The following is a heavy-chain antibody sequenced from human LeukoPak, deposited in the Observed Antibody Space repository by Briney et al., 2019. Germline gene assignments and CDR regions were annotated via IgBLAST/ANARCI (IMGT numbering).Heavy chain of an antibody. CDR3: AKAHFDWASDALDI. D-gene: IGHD3-9*01. CDR1: GFTFSSYA. J-gene: IGHJ3*02. Sequence: GGSLRLSCAASGFTFSSYAMSWVRQAPGKGLEWVSSISATGGSTYYADSVKGRSTISRDNSKTTLYLQMNSLRAEDTAVYYCAKAHFDWASDALDIWGQGTMVTVSS. V-gene: IGHV3-23*01. CDR2: ISATGGST.